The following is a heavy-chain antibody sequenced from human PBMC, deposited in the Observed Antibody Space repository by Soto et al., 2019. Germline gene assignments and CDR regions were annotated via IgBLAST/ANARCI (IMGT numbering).Heavy chain of an antibody. CDR3: TGEVASGY. D-gene: IGHD2-8*02. J-gene: IGHJ4*02. Sequence: QVQLVESGGGVVQPGRSLRLSCAVSGFTVSTYGMHWVRQAPGKGLEWVAVISRDGGTKYYADSVKGRFTISRDNSRKILVLEMNSLRGDDMAVYYCTGEVASGYWGQGTLVTVSS. CDR1: GFTVSTYG. CDR2: ISRDGGTK. V-gene: IGHV3-30*03.